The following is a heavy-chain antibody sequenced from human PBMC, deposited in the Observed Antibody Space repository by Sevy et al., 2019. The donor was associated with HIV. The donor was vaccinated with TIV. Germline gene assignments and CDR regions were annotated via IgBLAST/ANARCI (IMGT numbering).Heavy chain of an antibody. CDR2: IWHDGDNK. CDR3: ARDADYYDSKQRDYYYYYYGMDV. Sequence: GGSLRLSCVASGFTFNIFGMHWVRQAPGKGLEWVAFIWHDGDNKYYVDSVKGRLTISRDNSKNTVYLQMDSLRAEDTAVYYCARDADYYDSKQRDYYYYYYGMDVWGQGTTVTVSS. D-gene: IGHD3-22*01. V-gene: IGHV3-33*01. CDR1: GFTFNIFG. J-gene: IGHJ6*02.